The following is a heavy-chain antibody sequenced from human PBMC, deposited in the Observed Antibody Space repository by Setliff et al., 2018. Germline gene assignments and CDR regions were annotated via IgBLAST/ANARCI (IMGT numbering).Heavy chain of an antibody. CDR2: RYDSGST. D-gene: IGHD2-15*01. V-gene: IGHV4-31*03. CDR3: ARGQFCSGGSCVDY. CDR1: GGSITSGGYY. J-gene: IGHJ4*02. Sequence: LSLTCSVSGGSITSGGYYWSWIRQHPGKGLEWIGHRYDSGSTYYNPSLKSRVTISVDTSKNQFSLKVSSVTAADTAVYHCARGQFCSGGSCVDYWGQGTLVTVSS.